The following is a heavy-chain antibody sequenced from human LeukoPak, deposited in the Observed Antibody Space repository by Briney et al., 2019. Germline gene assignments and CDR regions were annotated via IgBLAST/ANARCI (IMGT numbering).Heavy chain of an antibody. CDR3: AGEPTAMIL. CDR2: ISSRSTYI. J-gene: IGHJ4*02. CDR1: GLTFSSYS. Sequence: GGSLRLSCAASGLTFSSYSMNWVRQAPGKGLEWVSSISSRSTYIYYADSVKGRFTISRDNAKNSLYLQMNSLRAEDTAVYYCAGEPTAMILWGQGTLVTVSS. D-gene: IGHD5-18*01. V-gene: IGHV3-21*01.